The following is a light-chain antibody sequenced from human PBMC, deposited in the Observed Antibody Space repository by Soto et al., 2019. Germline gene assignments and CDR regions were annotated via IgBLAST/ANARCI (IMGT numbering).Light chain of an antibody. CDR2: GAS. V-gene: IGKV3-15*01. CDR1: QSVSSN. Sequence: EIVMTQSPATLSLSPGERATLSCRASQSVSSNVAWFQQIPGQTPRLLIYGASTRATGIPVRFSGSGSGTEFTLTISSLQSEDFAVYYCQQYGSIPWTFGQGTKLDIK. CDR3: QQYGSIPWT. J-gene: IGKJ1*01.